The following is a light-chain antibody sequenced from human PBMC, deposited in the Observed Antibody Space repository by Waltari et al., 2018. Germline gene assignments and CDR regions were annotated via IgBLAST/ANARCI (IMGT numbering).Light chain of an antibody. V-gene: IGLV2-14*03. CDR2: DVS. CDR1: SSDVGTSNS. Sequence: QSALTQPASVSGSPGQSITISCTGTSSDVGTSNSVSWYQDHPGQGPKVIIYDVSNRPSGVSARFSGSKSGNTASLTISGLQAEDEADYYCSSQSGDNVVLFGGGTKVTVL. J-gene: IGLJ3*02. CDR3: SSQSGDNVVL.